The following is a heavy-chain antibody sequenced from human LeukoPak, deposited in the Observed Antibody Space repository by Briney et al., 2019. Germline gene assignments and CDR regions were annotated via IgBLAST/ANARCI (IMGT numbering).Heavy chain of an antibody. CDR1: GFTFSNYG. J-gene: IGHJ4*02. CDR3: AKDSSVWVVGAISFFDY. D-gene: IGHD1-26*01. Sequence: GGSLRLSCAASGFTFSNYGMHWVRQAPGKGLEWVAAISYDGSTKYYADSVKGRFTSSRDNSKNTLYLQMNSLRPEDTAVYYCAKDSSVWVVGAISFFDYWGQGTLVTVCS. CDR2: ISYDGSTK. V-gene: IGHV3-30*18.